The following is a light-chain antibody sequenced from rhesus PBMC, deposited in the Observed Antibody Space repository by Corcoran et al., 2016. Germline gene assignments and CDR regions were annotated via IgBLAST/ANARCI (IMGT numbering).Light chain of an antibody. Sequence: DIQMTQSPSSLSASVGDTVTITCRASQGISSWLAWYQQQTGKAPKLLIYKASSLQSGVPSRFSGSGSGTGFSLTVRSLQSEDFATYYCQQYSSRPPTFGGGTKVELK. J-gene: IGKJ4*01. CDR3: QQYSSRPPT. CDR1: QGISSW. V-gene: IGKV1-22*01. CDR2: KAS.